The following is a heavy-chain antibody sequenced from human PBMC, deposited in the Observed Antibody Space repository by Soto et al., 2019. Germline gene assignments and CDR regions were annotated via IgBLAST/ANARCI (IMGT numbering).Heavy chain of an antibody. J-gene: IGHJ5*02. CDR2: IYKSGRT. Sequence: QVHLQESGPGLLKPSQTLSLTCTVSGDSIGSGDFYWTWIRQSPGKGLEYIGYIYKSGRTYYNPSLKSRPIISLDTSKNQCFLSLNSVTAADTAIYYCAKSLSASSGWFDPWGQGTLVTVSS. D-gene: IGHD6-6*01. CDR3: AKSLSASSGWFDP. V-gene: IGHV4-30-4*01. CDR1: GDSIGSGDFY.